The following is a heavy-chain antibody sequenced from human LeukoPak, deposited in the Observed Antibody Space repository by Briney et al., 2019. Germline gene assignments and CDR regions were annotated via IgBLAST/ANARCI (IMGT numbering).Heavy chain of an antibody. D-gene: IGHD5-18*01. CDR2: IYPGDSDT. J-gene: IGHJ3*02. Sequence: GESLKIPCKGSGYSFTSYWIGWVRQMPGKGLEWMGIIYPGDSDTRYSPSFQGQVTISADKSISTAYLQWSSLKASDTAMYYCARHSDTAMVLNAFGIWGQGTMVTVSS. V-gene: IGHV5-51*01. CDR3: ARHSDTAMVLNAFGI. CDR1: GYSFTSYW.